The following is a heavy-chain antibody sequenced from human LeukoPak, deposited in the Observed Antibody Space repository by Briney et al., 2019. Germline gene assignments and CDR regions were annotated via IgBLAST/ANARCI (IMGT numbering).Heavy chain of an antibody. V-gene: IGHV1-18*01. CDR3: ARAEGYYYGSGYFDY. J-gene: IGHJ4*02. CDR1: GYTFTSYG. D-gene: IGHD3-10*01. Sequence: WASVKVSCKASGYTFTSYGISWVRQAPGQGLEWMGWISAYNGNTNYAQKLQGGVTMTTDTSTTTAYMELRSLRSDDTAVYYCARAEGYYYGSGYFDYWGQGTLVTVSS. CDR2: ISAYNGNT.